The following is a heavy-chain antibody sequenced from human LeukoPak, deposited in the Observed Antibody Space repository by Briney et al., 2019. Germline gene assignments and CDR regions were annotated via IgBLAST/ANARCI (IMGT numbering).Heavy chain of an antibody. V-gene: IGHV4-39*01. CDR2: VHYSGNS. D-gene: IGHD3-22*01. Sequence: SETLSLTCTVSGYSMHGGSYYWGWIRQPPGKGLEWIGGVHYSGNSYYNPSLKSRVTISVDTSKNQFSLKMSSVTAADRAVYYCARHEGSYLDKSGYTFDRWGQGTLVTVSS. CDR1: GYSMHGGSYY. J-gene: IGHJ4*02. CDR3: ARHEGSYLDKSGYTFDR.